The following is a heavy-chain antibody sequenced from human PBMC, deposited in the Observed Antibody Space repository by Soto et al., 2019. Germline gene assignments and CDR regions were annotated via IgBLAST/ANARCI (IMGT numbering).Heavy chain of an antibody. CDR2: SKHSGCT. V-gene: IGHV4-34*01. CDR3: ARKSAIVVDGQNWIDP. J-gene: IGHJ5*02. CDR1: GGSFSGYY. Sequence: QVQLQQWGAGLLKPSETLSLTCAVYGGSFSGYYWSWIRQPPGKGLEWIGGSKHSGCTTYNPSLKSHLSISVDTASYPFVLMLRSLTPADTAVSYRARKSAIVVDGQNWIDPWGQGTLVNVSS. D-gene: IGHD3-22*01.